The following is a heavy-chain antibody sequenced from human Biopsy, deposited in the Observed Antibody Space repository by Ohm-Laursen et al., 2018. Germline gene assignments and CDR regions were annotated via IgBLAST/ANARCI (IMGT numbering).Heavy chain of an antibody. CDR3: ARDRIAYCTATSCDNFGLDV. Sequence: SDTLSLTCPVSGGSIGGGEYYWNWIRQHPGKGLEWIGLISYSGTTFYNPSLESLLTISIDTSKNHFSLNLRSVTAADTAVYYCARDRIAYCTATSCDNFGLDVWGQGTTVTVSS. CDR1: GGSIGGGEYY. CDR2: ISYSGTT. D-gene: IGHD2-8*02. J-gene: IGHJ6*02. V-gene: IGHV4-31*01.